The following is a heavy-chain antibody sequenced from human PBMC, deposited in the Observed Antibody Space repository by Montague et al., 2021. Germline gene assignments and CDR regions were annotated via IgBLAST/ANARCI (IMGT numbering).Heavy chain of an antibody. D-gene: IGHD4-11*01. CDR1: GGAISSAGYY. CDR2: IYSSEST. Sequence: TLSLTCNVSGGAISSAGYYWSWIRQHPGKGLEWIGYIYSSESTYYSPSLESRITISVDTSQNQFSLRLTSLTAADTAVYFCASGNDYRSNCFDYWGQGTLVTVSS. CDR3: ASGNDYRSNCFDY. V-gene: IGHV4-31*03. J-gene: IGHJ4*02.